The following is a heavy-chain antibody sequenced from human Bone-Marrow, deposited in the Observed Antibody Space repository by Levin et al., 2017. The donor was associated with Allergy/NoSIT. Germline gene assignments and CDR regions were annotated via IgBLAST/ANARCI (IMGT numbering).Heavy chain of an antibody. CDR3: ARMRAYDRDADY. CDR2: VSHNGYDT. D-gene: IGHD1-1*01. CDR1: DSSFSTYG. V-gene: IGHV3-21*01. Sequence: GGSLRLSCAGSDSSFSTYGMNWVRQAPGRGLEWLAYVSHNGYDTYYADSVRGRFTISRDNPKKSMYLQMTSLTTEDSAVYYCARMRAYDRDADYWGQGSLVTVSS. J-gene: IGHJ4*02.